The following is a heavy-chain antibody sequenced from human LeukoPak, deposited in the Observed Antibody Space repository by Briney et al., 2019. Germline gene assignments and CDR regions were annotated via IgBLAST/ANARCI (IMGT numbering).Heavy chain of an antibody. V-gene: IGHV3-21*01. D-gene: IGHD3-9*01. CDR1: GFTFSSYG. CDR2: ISSSSNYI. J-gene: IGHJ3*02. Sequence: GGSLRLSCAASGFTFSSYGMNWVRQTPGKGLEWVSSISSSSNYIYYADSVKGRFTISRDNAKNSLYLQMNSPRAEDTAVYYCARGGGLYYDILTGYYFSPHAFGIWGQGTMVTVSS. CDR3: ARGGGLYYDILTGYYFSPHAFGI.